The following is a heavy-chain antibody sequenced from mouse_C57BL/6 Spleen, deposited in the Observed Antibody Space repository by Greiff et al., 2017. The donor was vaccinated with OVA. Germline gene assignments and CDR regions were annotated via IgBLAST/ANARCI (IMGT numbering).Heavy chain of an antibody. CDR2: IHPNSGST. D-gene: IGHD2-3*01. J-gene: IGHJ4*01. V-gene: IGHV1-64*01. Sequence: QVQLQQPGAELVKPGASVKLSCKASGYTFTSYWMHWVKQRPGQGLEWIGMIHPNSGSTNYNEKFKSKATLTVDKSSSTAYMQLSSLTSEDSAVYYCARGEIIYDGYPGAMDYWGQGTSVTVSS. CDR3: ARGEIIYDGYPGAMDY. CDR1: GYTFTSYW.